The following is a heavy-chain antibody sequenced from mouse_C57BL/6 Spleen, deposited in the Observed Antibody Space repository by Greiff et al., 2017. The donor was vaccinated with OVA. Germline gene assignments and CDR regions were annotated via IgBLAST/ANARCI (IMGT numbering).Heavy chain of an antibody. D-gene: IGHD2-14*01. Sequence: EDLVESGEGLVKPGGSLKLSCAASGFTFSSYAMSWVRQTPEKRLEWVAYISSGGDYIYYADTVKGRFTISRDNARNTLYLQMSSLKSEDTAMYYCTREVPYVDVWGTGTTVTVSS. CDR3: TREVPYVDV. V-gene: IGHV5-9-1*02. CDR1: GFTFSSYA. J-gene: IGHJ1*03. CDR2: ISSGGDYI.